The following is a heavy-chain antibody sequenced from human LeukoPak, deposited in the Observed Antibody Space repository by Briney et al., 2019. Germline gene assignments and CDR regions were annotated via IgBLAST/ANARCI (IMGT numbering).Heavy chain of an antibody. D-gene: IGHD3-10*01. V-gene: IGHV3-30*03. CDR2: ISYDGSNK. J-gene: IGHJ3*02. CDR3: ATYGSGTGAFDI. CDR1: GFTFSRYG. Sequence: GGSLRLSCAASGFTFSRYGMHWVRQAPGKGLEWVAVISYDGSNKYYADSVKGRFTVSRDNSKNTLYLQMNSLRDDDTAVYYCATYGSGTGAFDIWGQGTMVTVSS.